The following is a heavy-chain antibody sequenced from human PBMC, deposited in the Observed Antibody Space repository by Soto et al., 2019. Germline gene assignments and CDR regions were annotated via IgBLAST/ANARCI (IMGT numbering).Heavy chain of an antibody. CDR1: GFTFRNYA. Sequence: WGSLRLSCAASGFTFRNYAMSWVRQAPGKGLEWVSAISVSVANTYYADSVKGRFTISRDQSKNTLYLQMNSLRAEDTALYYCAKDKGARGGSCFESWGQGTLVNVSS. CDR3: AKDKGARGGSCFES. V-gene: IGHV3-23*01. J-gene: IGHJ4*02. D-gene: IGHD2-15*01. CDR2: ISVSVANT.